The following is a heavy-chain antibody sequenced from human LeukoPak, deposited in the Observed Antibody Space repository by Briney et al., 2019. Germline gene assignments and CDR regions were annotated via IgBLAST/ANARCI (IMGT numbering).Heavy chain of an antibody. Sequence: PGGSLRLSCAASGFTFSSYEMNWVRQAPGKGLEWVSYISSSGSTIYYADSVKGRFTISRDNSKNTLYLQMNSLRAEDTAVYYCAKDQRPYYGSGSYVGIDYWGQGTLVTVSS. CDR2: ISSSGSTI. J-gene: IGHJ4*02. D-gene: IGHD3-10*01. CDR1: GFTFSSYE. CDR3: AKDQRPYYGSGSYVGIDY. V-gene: IGHV3-48*03.